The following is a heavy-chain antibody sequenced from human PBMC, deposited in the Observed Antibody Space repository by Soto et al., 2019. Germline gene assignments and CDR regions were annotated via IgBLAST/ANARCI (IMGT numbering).Heavy chain of an antibody. V-gene: IGHV3-23*01. CDR3: ASVRVGY. D-gene: IGHD1-26*01. J-gene: IGHJ4*02. CDR2: VLASGTGT. Sequence: EVHLLESGGGSVQPGGSLRLSCAASGFTFSTLAMTWVRQAPGKGLEWVSSVLASGTGTYYADSVQGRFTISRDNSKNTVYLQMNSLSAEDTALYYCASVRVGYWGQGTLVTVSS. CDR1: GFTFSTLA.